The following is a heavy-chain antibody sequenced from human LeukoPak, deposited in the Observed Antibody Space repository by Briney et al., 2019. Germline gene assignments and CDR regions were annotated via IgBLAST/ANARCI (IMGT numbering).Heavy chain of an antibody. V-gene: IGHV4-39*01. CDR3: ARHEPRGYYDSSGPSGAFDI. Sequence: PSETLSLTCTVSGGSISSSSYSWGWIRQPPGKGLEWIGSIYYSGSTYYNPSLKSRVTISVDTSKNQFSLKLSSVTAADTAVYYCARHEPRGYYDSSGPSGAFDIWGQGTMVTVSS. J-gene: IGHJ3*02. CDR1: GGSISSSSYS. D-gene: IGHD3-22*01. CDR2: IYYSGST.